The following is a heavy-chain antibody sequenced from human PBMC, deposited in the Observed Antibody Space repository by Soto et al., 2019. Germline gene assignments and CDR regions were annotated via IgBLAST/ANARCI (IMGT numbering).Heavy chain of an antibody. CDR2: ISGSGGST. D-gene: IGHD6-19*01. CDR1: GFTFSSYA. V-gene: IGHV3-23*01. CDR3: ANRVPSSGFYYFDY. J-gene: IGHJ4*02. Sequence: GGSLRLSCAASGFTFSSYAMSWVRQAPGKGLEWVSAISGSGGSTYYADSVKGRFTISRDNSKNTLYLQMNSLRAEDTAVYYCANRVPSSGFYYFDYWGQGTLVTVLL.